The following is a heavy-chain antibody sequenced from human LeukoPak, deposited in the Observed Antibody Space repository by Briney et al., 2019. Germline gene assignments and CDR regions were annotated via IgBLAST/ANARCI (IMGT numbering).Heavy chain of an antibody. CDR3: ARGRYMITFGGVIVTRDWFDP. CDR1: GYTFTSYD. J-gene: IGHJ5*02. Sequence: GASVKVSCKASGYTFTSYDINWVRQATGQGLEWMGWMNPNSGNTGYAQKFQGRVTMTRNTSISTAYMELSSLRSEDTAVYYCARGRYMITFGGVIVTRDWFDPWGQGTLVTVSS. V-gene: IGHV1-8*01. CDR2: MNPNSGNT. D-gene: IGHD3-16*02.